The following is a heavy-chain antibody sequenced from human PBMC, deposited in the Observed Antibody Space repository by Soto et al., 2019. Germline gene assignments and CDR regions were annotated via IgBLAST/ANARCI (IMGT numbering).Heavy chain of an antibody. D-gene: IGHD2-15*01. CDR1: GGSITSNDYY. Sequence: PSETLSLTCSVSGGSITSNDYYWSWIRQPPGKGLEWIGYIYYSGSTYYNPSLKSRVTTSVDTSKNQFSLKLSSVTAADTAVYYCARAPGYCSGASCVHYYGLDVWGQGTTVTVSS. V-gene: IGHV4-30-4*01. CDR2: IYYSGST. J-gene: IGHJ6*02. CDR3: ARAPGYCSGASCVHYYGLDV.